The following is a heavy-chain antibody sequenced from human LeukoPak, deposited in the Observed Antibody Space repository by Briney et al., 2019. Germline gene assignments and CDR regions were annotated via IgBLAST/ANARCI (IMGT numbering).Heavy chain of an antibody. D-gene: IGHD5-18*01. CDR1: GGSISSYY. Sequence: SETLSLTCTVSGGSISSYYWSWIRQPPGKGLEWIGYIYYSGSTNCNPSLKSRVTISVDTSKNQFSLKLSSVTAADTAVYYCARQPRRGYSYEFDYWGQGTLVTVSS. CDR2: IYYSGST. V-gene: IGHV4-59*08. J-gene: IGHJ4*02. CDR3: ARQPRRGYSYEFDY.